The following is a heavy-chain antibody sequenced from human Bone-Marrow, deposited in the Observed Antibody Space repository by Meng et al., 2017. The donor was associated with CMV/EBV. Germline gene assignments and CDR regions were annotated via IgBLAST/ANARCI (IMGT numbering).Heavy chain of an antibody. D-gene: IGHD2-2*01. V-gene: IGHV3-74*01. CDR3: ASGLLPAAISMDV. Sequence: GESLKISCAASGFTFGSNWMHWVRQAPGKGLVWVSRIYSDGSSASYADSVKGRFTISRDNAKDTLYLQMSSLRAEDTAVYYCASGLLPAAISMDVGGQGNTVTV. CDR1: GFTFGSNW. J-gene: IGHJ6*02. CDR2: IYSDGSSA.